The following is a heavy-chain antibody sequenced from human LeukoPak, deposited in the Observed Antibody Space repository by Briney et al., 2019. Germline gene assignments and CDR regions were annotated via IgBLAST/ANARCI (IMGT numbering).Heavy chain of an antibody. D-gene: IGHD3-3*01. Sequence: SETLSLTCAVSGYSISSGYYWDWIRQPPGKGLEWIGSIYHSGSTYYNPSLKSRVTISVDTSKNQFSLKLSSVTAADTAVYYCARQLYDFWSGYSSWFDPWGQGTLVTVSS. J-gene: IGHJ5*02. V-gene: IGHV4-38-2*01. CDR1: GYSISSGYY. CDR2: IYHSGST. CDR3: ARQLYDFWSGYSSWFDP.